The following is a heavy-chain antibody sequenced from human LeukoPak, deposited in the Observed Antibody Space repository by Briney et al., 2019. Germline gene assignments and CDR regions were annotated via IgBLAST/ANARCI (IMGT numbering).Heavy chain of an antibody. CDR3: ARGFGRGYSYGWDY. Sequence: SETLSLTCTVSGGSISSGSYYWSWIRQPAGKGLEWIGRIYTSGSTNYNPSLKSRVTISVDTSKNQFSLKLSSVTAADTAVYYCARGFGRGYSYGWDYWGQGTLVTVSS. J-gene: IGHJ4*02. D-gene: IGHD5-18*01. V-gene: IGHV4-61*02. CDR1: GGSISSGSYY. CDR2: IYTSGST.